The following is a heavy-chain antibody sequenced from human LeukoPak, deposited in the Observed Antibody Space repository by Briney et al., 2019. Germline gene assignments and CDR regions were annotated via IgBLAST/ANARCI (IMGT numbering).Heavy chain of an antibody. CDR3: ARESYDILTGYYVHYDY. CDR2: IIPILGIA. CDR1: GGTFSGYA. D-gene: IGHD3-9*01. V-gene: IGHV1-69*04. J-gene: IGHJ4*02. Sequence: ASVKVSCKASGGTFSGYAISWVRQAPGQGLEWMGRIIPILGIANYAQKFQGRVTITADKSTSTAYMELSSLRSEDTAVYYCARESYDILTGYYVHYDYWGQGTLVTVSS.